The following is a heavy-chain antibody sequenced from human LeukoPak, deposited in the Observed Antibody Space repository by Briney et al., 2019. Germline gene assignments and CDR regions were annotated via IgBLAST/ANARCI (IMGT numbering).Heavy chain of an antibody. CDR2: INAGNGNT. D-gene: IGHD2-21*02. CDR1: GYTFTSYA. CDR3: ARGSVTSDAFDI. V-gene: IGHV1-3*01. Sequence: ASVKVSCKASGYTFTSYAMHWVRQAPGQRLEWMGWINAGNGNTKYSQEFQGRVTITRDTSASTAYMELSRLRSDDTAVYYCARGSVTSDAFDIWGQGTMVTVSS. J-gene: IGHJ3*02.